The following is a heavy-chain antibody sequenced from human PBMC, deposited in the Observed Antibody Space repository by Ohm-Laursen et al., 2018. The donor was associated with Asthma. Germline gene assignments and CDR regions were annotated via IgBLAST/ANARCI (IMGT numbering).Heavy chain of an antibody. V-gene: IGHV3-30-3*01. Sequence: SLRLSCAASGFTFRSYAMHWVRQAPGQGLEWVAVGGSYYDGGLKYYADSVNGRFTVSRDDSKNTLYRQMNSLRPDDTAVYYCARDVMEWYLPAFDFWGQGTLVTVSS. D-gene: IGHD3-3*01. CDR2: GGSYYDGGLK. J-gene: IGHJ4*02. CDR3: ARDVMEWYLPAFDF. CDR1: GFTFRSYA.